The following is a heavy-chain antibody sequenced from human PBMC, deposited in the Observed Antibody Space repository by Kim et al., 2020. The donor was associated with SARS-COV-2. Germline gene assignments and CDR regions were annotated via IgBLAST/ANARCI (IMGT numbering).Heavy chain of an antibody. V-gene: IGHV4-34*01. Sequence: SETLSLTCAVYGGSFSGYYWSWIRQPPGKGLEWIGEINHSGSTNYNPSLKSRVTISVDTSKNQFTLKLSSVTAADTAVYYCARSVARRGYSYGLAGGRRNWFDPWGQGTLVTVSS. J-gene: IGHJ5*02. CDR2: INHSGST. D-gene: IGHD5-18*01. CDR1: GGSFSGYY. CDR3: ARSVARRGYSYGLAGGRRNWFDP.